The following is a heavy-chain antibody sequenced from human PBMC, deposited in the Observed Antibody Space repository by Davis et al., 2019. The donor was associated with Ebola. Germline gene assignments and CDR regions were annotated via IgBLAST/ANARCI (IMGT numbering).Heavy chain of an antibody. J-gene: IGHJ4*02. V-gene: IGHV1-18*01. CDR3: ARAQFPTTSDH. CDR2: INPHNGNT. Sequence: ASVKVSCKASGYTFTIYALHWVRQAPGQRLEWMGWINPHNGNTNYAQNVQGRVTMTTDTSTSTAYMEVGILRSDDTAVYYCARAQFPTTSDHWGQGTLVTVSS. D-gene: IGHD1-1*01. CDR1: GYTFTIYA.